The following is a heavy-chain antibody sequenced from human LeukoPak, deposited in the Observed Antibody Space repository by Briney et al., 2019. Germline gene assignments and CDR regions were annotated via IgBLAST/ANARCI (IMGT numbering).Heavy chain of an antibody. CDR3: ACACSSWYNWFDP. CDR2: INPSGGST. CDR1: GYTFTSYY. V-gene: IGHV1-46*01. D-gene: IGHD6-13*01. Sequence: ASVKVSCKASGYTFTSYYMHWVRQAPGQGLEWMGIINPSGGSTSYAQKLQDRVTMTRDMSTSTVYMELSSLRSEDTAVYYCACACSSWYNWFDPWGQGTLVTVSS. J-gene: IGHJ5*02.